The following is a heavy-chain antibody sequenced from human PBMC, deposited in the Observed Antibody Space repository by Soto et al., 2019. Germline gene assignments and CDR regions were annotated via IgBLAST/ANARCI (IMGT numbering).Heavy chain of an antibody. D-gene: IGHD2-2*01. CDR3: ATEERDDCSSINCHYFDH. CDR1: GTTYG. CDR2: IILHNGDK. Sequence: QVQLVQSGGEVKKPGASVKVSCKAVGTTYGISGVRQAPGQGLEWMAWIILHNGDKNNAPQFQGRVTLTTDTSTGTADIELRSLRSDDTAVYYGATEERDDCSSINCHYFDHWCQGALVTVSS. V-gene: IGHV1-18*04. J-gene: IGHJ4*02.